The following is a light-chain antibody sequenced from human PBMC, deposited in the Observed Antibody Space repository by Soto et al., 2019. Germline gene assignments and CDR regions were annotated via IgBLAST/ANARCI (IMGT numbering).Light chain of an antibody. CDR2: EGN. Sequence: ALTQPASVSGSPGQSITISCTGTSSDVGSYNLVSWYQQHPGKAPRLMIYEGNKRPSGVSNRFSGSKSGNTASLTISGLQAEDEADYYCCSYAGSSTLMFGGGTKLTVL. V-gene: IGLV2-23*01. CDR1: SSDVGSYNL. CDR3: CSYAGSSTLM. J-gene: IGLJ3*02.